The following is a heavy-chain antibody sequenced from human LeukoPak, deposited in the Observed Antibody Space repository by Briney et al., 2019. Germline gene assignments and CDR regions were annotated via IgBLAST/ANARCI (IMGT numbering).Heavy chain of an antibody. CDR3: AKDTHYYDSSGYYNLYYYYGMDV. CDR2: TSGSGGST. D-gene: IGHD3-22*01. V-gene: IGHV3-23*01. J-gene: IGHJ6*02. CDR1: GFTFSSYA. Sequence: GGSLRLSCAASGFTFSSYAMSWVRQAPGKGLEWVSATSGSGGSTYYADSVKGRFTISRDNSKNTLYLQMNSLRAEDTAVYYCAKDTHYYDSSGYYNLYYYYGMDVWGQGTTVTVSS.